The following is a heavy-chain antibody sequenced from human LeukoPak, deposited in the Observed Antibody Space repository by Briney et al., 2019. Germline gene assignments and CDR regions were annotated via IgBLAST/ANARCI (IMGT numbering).Heavy chain of an antibody. CDR3: ARTPWAEDGYSSGWWDY. Sequence: GGSLRLSCAASGFTFSSYWMSWVRQAPGKGLEWVANIKQDGSEKYYVDSVKGRFTISRDNAKNSLYLQMNSLRAEDTAVYYCARTPWAEDGYSSGWWDYWGQGTLVTVSS. CDR1: GFTFSSYW. J-gene: IGHJ4*02. D-gene: IGHD6-19*01. V-gene: IGHV3-7*01. CDR2: IKQDGSEK.